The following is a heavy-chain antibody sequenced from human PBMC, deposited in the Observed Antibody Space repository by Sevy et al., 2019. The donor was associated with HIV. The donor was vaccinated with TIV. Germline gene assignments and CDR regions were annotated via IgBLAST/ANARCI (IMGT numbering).Heavy chain of an antibody. Sequence: ASVKVSCKTTGYIFSDYNMHWVRQAPGQGLEWMALINPNSGVTIYAQKFRGTVSLTRDTSMSTAYMELSALTSDDTAVYYCVREDINAPRTLLSFDIWGQGTMVTVSS. J-gene: IGHJ3*02. D-gene: IGHD3-3*01. CDR2: INPNSGVT. CDR3: VREDINAPRTLLSFDI. CDR1: GYIFSDYN. V-gene: IGHV1-2*06.